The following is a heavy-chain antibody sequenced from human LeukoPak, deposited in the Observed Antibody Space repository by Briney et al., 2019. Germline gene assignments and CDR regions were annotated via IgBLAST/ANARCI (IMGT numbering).Heavy chain of an antibody. CDR2: IKQGERER. J-gene: IGHJ3*02. CDR3: ARGDNSAFDI. Sequence: GGSLRLSCTASGFTYSTSWMTWVPQAPGKGLEWVTSIKQGERERYCVASVNGRFTISRDNAKNSLHLQMNSQRAEDTAVYYCARGDNSAFDIWSQGTMVTVSS. V-gene: IGHV3-7*04. D-gene: IGHD3-22*01. CDR1: GFTYSTSW.